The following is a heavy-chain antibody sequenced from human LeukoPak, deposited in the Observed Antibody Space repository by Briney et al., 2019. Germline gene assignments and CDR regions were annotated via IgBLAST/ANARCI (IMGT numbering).Heavy chain of an antibody. Sequence: GGSLRLSCAASGFTFSSYSMNWVRQAPGKGLEWVSSISSSSSYIYYADSVKGRFTISRDNAKNSLYLQMNSLRAEDTAVYYCAREIPRGAVAGPPLLFRYYGMDVWGQGTTVTVSS. V-gene: IGHV3-21*01. D-gene: IGHD6-19*01. CDR3: AREIPRGAVAGPPLLFRYYGMDV. J-gene: IGHJ6*02. CDR1: GFTFSSYS. CDR2: ISSSSSYI.